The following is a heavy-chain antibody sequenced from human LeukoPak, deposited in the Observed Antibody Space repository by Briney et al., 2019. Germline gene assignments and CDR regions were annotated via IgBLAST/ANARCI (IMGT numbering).Heavy chain of an antibody. Sequence: GGSLRLSCAASGFTFSSYSMNWVRQAPGKGLEWVSSISSSSSYIYYADSVKGRFTISRDNAKNSLYLQMNSLRAEDTALYHCARDLVIAVAAPMDVWGKGTTVTVSS. J-gene: IGHJ6*04. V-gene: IGHV3-21*01. CDR1: GFTFSSYS. D-gene: IGHD6-19*01. CDR3: ARDLVIAVAAPMDV. CDR2: ISSSSSYI.